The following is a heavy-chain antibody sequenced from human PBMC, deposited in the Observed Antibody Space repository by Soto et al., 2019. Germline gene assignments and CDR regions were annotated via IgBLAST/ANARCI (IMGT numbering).Heavy chain of an antibody. CDR1: GGTFSSYA. V-gene: IGHV1-69*06. D-gene: IGHD3-3*01. Sequence: SVKVSCKASGGTFSSYAISWVRQAPGQGLEWMGGIIPIFGTANYAQKFQGRVTITADKSTSTAYMELSSLRSEDTAVYYCARGAYYDFWSGYYYRGQGTLVTVSS. J-gene: IGHJ4*02. CDR2: IIPIFGTA. CDR3: ARGAYYDFWSGYYY.